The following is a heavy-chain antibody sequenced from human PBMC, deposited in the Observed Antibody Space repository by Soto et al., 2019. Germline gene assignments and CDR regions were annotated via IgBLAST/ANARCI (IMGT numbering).Heavy chain of an antibody. CDR2: INWSGSYT. V-gene: IGHV3-11*06. Sequence: PGGSLRLSCAASGFTLSDYYMSWIRQAPGKGLEWVSHINWSGSYTNYADSVKGRFTISRDNAKNSLYPQMNSLRVEDTAVYYCARDISGPASGYDWFDPWGQGTLVTVSS. D-gene: IGHD5-18*01. J-gene: IGHJ5*02. CDR1: GFTLSDYY. CDR3: ARDISGPASGYDWFDP.